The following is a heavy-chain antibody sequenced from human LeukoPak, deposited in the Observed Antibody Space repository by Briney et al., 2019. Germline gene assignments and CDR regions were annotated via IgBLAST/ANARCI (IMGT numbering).Heavy chain of an antibody. CDR2: IRYDGSNK. D-gene: IGHD1-7*01. CDR1: GFTFSSYG. J-gene: IGHJ4*02. V-gene: IGHV3-30*02. CDR3: AKDQGNWNLVPPPHDY. Sequence: PGGSLRLSCAASGFTFSSYGMHWVRQAPGKGLEWVAFIRYDGSNKYYADSVKGRFTISRDNSKNTLYLQMNSLRAEDTAVYYCAKDQGNWNLVPPPHDYWGQGTLVTVSS.